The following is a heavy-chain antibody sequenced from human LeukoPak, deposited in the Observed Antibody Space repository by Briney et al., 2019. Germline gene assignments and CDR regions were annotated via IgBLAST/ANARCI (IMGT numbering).Heavy chain of an antibody. CDR2: ISSSSSII. CDR3: ARFRGYCSGGSCYYEYYYYYMDV. J-gene: IGHJ6*03. D-gene: IGHD2-15*01. V-gene: IGHV3-48*01. CDR1: GFTFSSYS. Sequence: GGSLRLSCAASGFTFSSYSMSWVRQAPGKGLECVSYISSSSSIIYYADSVKGRFTISRDTAKNSLYLQMNSLRAEETAVYFCARFRGYCSGGSCYYEYYYYYMDVWGKGTTVTVSS.